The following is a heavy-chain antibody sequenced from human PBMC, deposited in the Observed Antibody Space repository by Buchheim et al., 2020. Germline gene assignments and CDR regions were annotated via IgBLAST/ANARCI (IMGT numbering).Heavy chain of an antibody. CDR1: GFTFNNYA. J-gene: IGHJ4*02. V-gene: IGHV3-23*04. CDR3: AKESRFLENRGGKDY. CDR2: ISGSGATT. D-gene: IGHD3-3*01. Sequence: EVQLVESGGGSVQPGGSLRLSCAASGFTFNNYAMNWVRQTPGKGLEWVSGISGSGATTDYADSVKGRFTVSRDNSKDTVYLQMNRLRAEDTAIYYCAKESRFLENRGGKDYWGQGT.